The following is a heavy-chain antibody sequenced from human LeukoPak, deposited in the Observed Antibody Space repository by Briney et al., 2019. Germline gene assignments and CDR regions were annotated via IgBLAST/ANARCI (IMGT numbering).Heavy chain of an antibody. CDR1: EFMFSNYG. CDR2: IRYDGTNQ. Sequence: PGGSLRLSCVASEFMFSNYGMHWVRQAPNKGLEWVAFIRYDGTNQYYADSVRGRFTVSRDNSENTLYLQMNSLRAEDTAFYYCARDLRSSGYLTHFYGMDVWGQGATVAVSS. CDR3: ARDLRSSGYLTHFYGMDV. V-gene: IGHV3-30*02. J-gene: IGHJ6*02. D-gene: IGHD3-22*01.